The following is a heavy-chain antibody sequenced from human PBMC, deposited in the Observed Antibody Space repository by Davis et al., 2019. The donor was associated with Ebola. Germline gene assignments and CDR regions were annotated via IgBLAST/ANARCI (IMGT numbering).Heavy chain of an antibody. CDR3: ARARVWSGYYNRGGWFDP. CDR2: INHIGIT. J-gene: IGHJ5*02. Sequence: SETLSLTCAVYGGSFRGYYSSWIRQPPGKALEGIGEINHIGITNYNPSLTSPVTISVATSKNQLSLKLGSVTPADTAVYYCARARVWSGYYNRGGWFDPWGQGTLVTVSS. D-gene: IGHD3-3*01. V-gene: IGHV4-34*01. CDR1: GGSFRGYY.